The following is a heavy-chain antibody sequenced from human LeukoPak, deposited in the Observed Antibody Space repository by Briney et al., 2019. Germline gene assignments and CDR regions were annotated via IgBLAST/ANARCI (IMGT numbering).Heavy chain of an antibody. Sequence: GASVKVSCKASGYTFNSYDISWVRQAPGQGLEWMGWISAYNGNTNYAQKLQGRVAMTTDTSTSTAYMELRRLRSDDTAVYCCAREGWYSRWFDPWGQGTLVTVSS. D-gene: IGHD2-15*01. J-gene: IGHJ5*02. V-gene: IGHV1-18*01. CDR3: AREGWYSRWFDP. CDR2: ISAYNGNT. CDR1: GYTFNSYD.